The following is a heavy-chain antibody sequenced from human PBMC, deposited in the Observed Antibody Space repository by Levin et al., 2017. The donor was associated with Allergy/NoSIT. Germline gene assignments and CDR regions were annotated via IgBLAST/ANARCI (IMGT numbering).Heavy chain of an antibody. Sequence: GGSLRLSCAASGFTFSSYAMHWVRQAPGKGLEWVAVISYDGSNKYYADSVKGRFTISRDNSKNTLYLQMNSLRAEDTAVYYCASTFDIVVVVAAPLFDYWGQGTLVTVSS. V-gene: IGHV3-30-3*01. CDR2: ISYDGSNK. J-gene: IGHJ4*02. CDR3: ASTFDIVVVVAAPLFDY. D-gene: IGHD2-15*01. CDR1: GFTFSSYA.